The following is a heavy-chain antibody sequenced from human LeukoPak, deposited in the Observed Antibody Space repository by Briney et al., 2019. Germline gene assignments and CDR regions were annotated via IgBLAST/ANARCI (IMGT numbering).Heavy chain of an antibody. CDR2: ISSSSSYI. CDR1: GFTFSSYS. Sequence: GGSLRLSCAASGFTFSSYSMNWVRQAPGKGLEWVSSISSSSSYIYYADSVKGRFTISRDNAKNSLYLQMNSLRAEDTAVYYCARPKWRAIVVVPAAIDYWGQGTLDTVSS. CDR3: ARPKWRAIVVVPAAIDY. D-gene: IGHD2-2*01. V-gene: IGHV3-21*01. J-gene: IGHJ4*02.